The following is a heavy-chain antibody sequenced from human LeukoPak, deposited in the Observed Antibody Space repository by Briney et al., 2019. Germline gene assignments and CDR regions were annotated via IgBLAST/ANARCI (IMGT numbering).Heavy chain of an antibody. CDR2: ISSSGSSI. D-gene: IGHD3-10*01. Sequence: PGGSLRLSCTASGFTFSTYSMNWVRQAPGKGLEWVSYISSSGSSIYYADSVKGRFTISRDNAKNSLFLQMNSLRAEDTALYYCAGTFYYGSGSYVLAGYWGQGTLVTVSS. V-gene: IGHV3-48*01. CDR1: GFTFSTYS. J-gene: IGHJ4*02. CDR3: AGTFYYGSGSYVLAGY.